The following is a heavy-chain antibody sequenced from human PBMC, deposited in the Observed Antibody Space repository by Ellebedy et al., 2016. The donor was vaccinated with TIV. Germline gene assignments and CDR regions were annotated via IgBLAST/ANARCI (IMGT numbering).Heavy chain of an antibody. CDR3: ARGYCGGGRCYSFDT. CDR2: ILTDDSHT. D-gene: IGHD2-15*01. J-gene: IGHJ4*02. Sequence: GGSLRLXXKGSGYTFTSYWFSWVRQVPGKGLEWMGRILTDDSHTNYSPSFQGHVTISSDKSIGTAYLHWSGLKASDTAIYYCARGYCGGGRCYSFDTWGQGTLVAVSS. CDR1: GYTFTSYW. V-gene: IGHV5-10-1*01.